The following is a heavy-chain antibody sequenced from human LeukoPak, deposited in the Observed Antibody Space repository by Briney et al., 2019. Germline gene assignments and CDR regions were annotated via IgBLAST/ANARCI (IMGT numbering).Heavy chain of an antibody. V-gene: IGHV1-18*01. J-gene: IGHJ4*02. CDR3: ARDFSDVSSGYLTDY. Sequence: GASVKVSCKASGYTFTSYGISWVRQAPGQGLEWMGWISAYNGNTNYAQKLQGRVTMTTDTSTGTAYMELRSLRSDDTAVYYCARDFSDVSSGYLTDYWGQGTLVTVSS. D-gene: IGHD3-22*01. CDR2: ISAYNGNT. CDR1: GYTFTSYG.